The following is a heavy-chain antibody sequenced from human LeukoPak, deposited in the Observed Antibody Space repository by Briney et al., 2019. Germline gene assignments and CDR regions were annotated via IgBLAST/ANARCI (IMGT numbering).Heavy chain of an antibody. J-gene: IGHJ3*02. CDR2: INPNSGGT. CDR3: ARMTTVAPDAFDI. Sequence: ASVKVSCKASGYTFTGYYMHWVRQAPGQGLEWMGWINPNSGGTNYAQKFQGRVTMTRDTSLSTAYMELSRLRSDDTAVYYCARMTTVAPDAFDIWGQGTMVTVSS. V-gene: IGHV1-2*02. D-gene: IGHD4-23*01. CDR1: GYTFTGYY.